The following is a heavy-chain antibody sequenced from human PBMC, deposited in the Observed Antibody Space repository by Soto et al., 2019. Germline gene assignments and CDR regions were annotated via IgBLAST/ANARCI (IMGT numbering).Heavy chain of an antibody. D-gene: IGHD3-10*01. CDR2: IYASGST. V-gene: IGHV4-4*07. Sequence: TETLSLTCPVSGGSISSYYWGWTRQPAGKGLEWIGRIYASGSTNYNPSLKSRVTMSVDTSKNQFSLKLSSVTAADTAVYYCARDRGHHDAFDIWGQGTMVT. CDR3: ARDRGHHDAFDI. CDR1: GGSISSYY. J-gene: IGHJ3*02.